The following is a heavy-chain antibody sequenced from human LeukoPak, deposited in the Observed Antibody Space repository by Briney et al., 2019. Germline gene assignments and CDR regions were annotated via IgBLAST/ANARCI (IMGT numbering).Heavy chain of an antibody. CDR2: INHGGST. D-gene: IGHD3-22*01. J-gene: IGHJ4*02. V-gene: IGHV4-34*01. Sequence: SETLSLTCAVYGGSFSGDFWSWIRQSPGKGLEWIGEINHGGSTTYNPSLQSRVTISVDTSKNQFSLKLSSVTAADTAVYYCARDRIGSGYSGLDYWGQGTLVTVSS. CDR3: ARDRIGSGYSGLDY. CDR1: GGSFSGDF.